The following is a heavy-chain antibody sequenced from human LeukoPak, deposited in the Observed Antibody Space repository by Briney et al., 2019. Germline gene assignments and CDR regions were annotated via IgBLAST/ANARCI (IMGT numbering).Heavy chain of an antibody. CDR1: RFTVSIYE. J-gene: IGHJ6*04. Sequence: GWSLRLSSAASRFTVSIYEMNWVRQAPGKGLEWVSYISSSGSTIYYADSVKGRFTISRDNAKNSLYLQMNSLRAEDTAVYYCAELGITMIGGVWGKGTTVTISS. V-gene: IGHV3-48*03. D-gene: IGHD3-10*02. CDR3: AELGITMIGGV. CDR2: ISSSGSTI.